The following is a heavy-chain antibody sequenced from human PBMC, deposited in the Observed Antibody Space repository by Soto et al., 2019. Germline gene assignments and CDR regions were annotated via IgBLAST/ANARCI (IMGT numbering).Heavy chain of an antibody. CDR3: AISMRGSSAGDY. V-gene: IGHV1-69*01. J-gene: IGHJ4*02. CDR2: IIPIFSTA. CDR1: GGTFRRYA. D-gene: IGHD6-6*01. Sequence: QLQLVQAGAEVKKPGSSVKVSCKASGGTFRRYAISWVRQAPGQGLEWMGGIIPIFSTANYPPKIQGRVTSTADESTSTAHMELSSLTSEDTAVYYCAISMRGSSAGDYWGQGTLVTVSP.